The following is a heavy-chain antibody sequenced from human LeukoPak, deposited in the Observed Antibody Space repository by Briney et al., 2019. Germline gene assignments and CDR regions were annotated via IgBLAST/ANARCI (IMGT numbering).Heavy chain of an antibody. CDR2: IIPIFGTA. D-gene: IGHD3-10*01. CDR3: ARGNRIWFGEFNDAFDI. J-gene: IGHJ3*02. CDR1: GGTFSSYA. Sequence: ASVKVSCKASGGTFSSYAISWVRQAPGQGLEWMGGIIPIFGTANYAQKFQGRVTITADESTSTAYMELSSLRSDDTAVYYCARGNRIWFGEFNDAFDIWGQGTMVTVSS. V-gene: IGHV1-69*13.